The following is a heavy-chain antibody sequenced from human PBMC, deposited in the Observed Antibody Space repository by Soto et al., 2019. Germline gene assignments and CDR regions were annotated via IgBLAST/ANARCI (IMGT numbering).Heavy chain of an antibody. CDR2: ISSSSSTI. CDR1: GFTFSSYS. CDR3: ARELHSGSYDWFDP. V-gene: IGHV3-48*01. D-gene: IGHD1-26*01. J-gene: IGHJ5*02. Sequence: GGSLRLSCASSGFTFSSYSMNWVRQAPGKGLEWVSYISSSSSTIYYADSVKGRFTISRDNAKNSLYLQMNSLRAEDTAVYYCARELHSGSYDWFDPWGQGTLVTVSS.